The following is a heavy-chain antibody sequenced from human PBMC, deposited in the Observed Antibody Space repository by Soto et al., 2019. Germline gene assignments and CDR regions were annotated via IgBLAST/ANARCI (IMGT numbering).Heavy chain of an antibody. J-gene: IGHJ3*02. V-gene: IGHV4-59*01. CDR3: ACACMSETNDAFDI. CDR1: GGSISSYY. D-gene: IGHD2-8*01. Sequence: SETLSLTCTVSGGSISSYYWSWIRQPPGKGLEWIGYIYYSGSTNYNPSLKSRVTISVDTSKNQFSLKLSSVTAADTAVYYCACACMSETNDAFDILGQGTMVTVSS. CDR2: IYYSGST.